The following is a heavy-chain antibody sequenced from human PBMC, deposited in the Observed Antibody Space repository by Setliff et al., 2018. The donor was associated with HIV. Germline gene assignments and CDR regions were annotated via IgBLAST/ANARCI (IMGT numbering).Heavy chain of an antibody. CDR1: GGSISSGYYY. Sequence: SETLSLTCTFSGGSISSGYYYWGWIRQPPGKGLEWIGTIYYSGSTYYNPSLKSRVTISVDTSKTQFSLKLSSVTAADTAVYYCARGRRGFYGYYYYYMDVWGKGTTVTVSS. V-gene: IGHV4-39*01. J-gene: IGHJ6*03. D-gene: IGHD3-10*01. CDR2: IYYSGST. CDR3: ARGRRGFYGYYYYYMDV.